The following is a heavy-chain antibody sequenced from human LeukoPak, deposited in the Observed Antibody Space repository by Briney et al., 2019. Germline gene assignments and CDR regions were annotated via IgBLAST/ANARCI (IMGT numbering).Heavy chain of an antibody. CDR2: IYYSGST. CDR1: GGSISSYY. CDR3: ARTYDSRAYFPYYFNY. D-gene: IGHD3-22*01. Sequence: SETLSLTCTVSGGSISSYYWSWIRQPPGKGLEWIGYIYYSGSTNYNPSLKSRVTISVDTSKNQFSLKLSSVTAADTAVYYCARTYDSRAYFPYYFNYWGQGTLVTVSS. J-gene: IGHJ4*02. V-gene: IGHV4-59*12.